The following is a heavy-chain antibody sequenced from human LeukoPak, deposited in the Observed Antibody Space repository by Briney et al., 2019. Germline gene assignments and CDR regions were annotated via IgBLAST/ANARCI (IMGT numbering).Heavy chain of an antibody. Sequence: GESLRLSCVASGFTFSTYAMSWVRQAPGMRLEWVSSISDGGDSTHYANSVEGRFTISRDNSKNTLYLQMKSLRAEDTAFYYCAKFFLPYLAGGTGSRRGQGTLVTVSS. J-gene: IGHJ4*02. D-gene: IGHD3-10*01. CDR3: AKFFLPYLAGGTGSR. V-gene: IGHV3-23*01. CDR2: ISDGGDST. CDR1: GFTFSTYA.